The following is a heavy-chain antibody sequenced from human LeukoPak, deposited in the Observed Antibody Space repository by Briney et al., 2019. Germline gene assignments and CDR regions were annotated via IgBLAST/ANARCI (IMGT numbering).Heavy chain of an antibody. D-gene: IGHD1-26*01. J-gene: IGHJ5*02. V-gene: IGHV1-18*01. CDR3: ASLSSRGSYDWFDP. CDR2: INTYSGNT. CDR1: GYTFTTYH. Sequence: ASVKVSCKTSGYTFTTYHISWVRQAPGQGLEWMGWINTYSGNTNYAQKLQGRVTMTTDTSTSTAYMELRSLRSDDTAVYYCASLSSRGSYDWFDPWGQGTLVTVSS.